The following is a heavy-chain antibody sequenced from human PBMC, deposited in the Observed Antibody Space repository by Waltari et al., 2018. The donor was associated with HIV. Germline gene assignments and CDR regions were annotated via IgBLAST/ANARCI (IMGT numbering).Heavy chain of an antibody. CDR3: ARRGDGFNQHARLDH. J-gene: IGHJ4*02. D-gene: IGHD2-2*01. CDR1: GGSIPSNCFY. V-gene: IGHV4-39*01. Sequence: QLHLQESGPGLVKPSETLALTCTVSGGSIPSNCFYWAWIRPPPGKGLEWIGLMYNSGTTDYNPSLKSRVSMSRDTSKNRFSLRLHSVTAADTAIYYCARRGDGFNQHARLDHWGPGTLVTVSS. CDR2: MYNSGTT.